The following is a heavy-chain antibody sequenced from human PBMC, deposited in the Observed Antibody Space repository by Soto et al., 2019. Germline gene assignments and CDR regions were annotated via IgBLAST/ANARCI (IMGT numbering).Heavy chain of an antibody. J-gene: IGHJ6*02. V-gene: IGHV3-33*01. Sequence: QVQLVESGGGVVQPGRSLRLSCAASGFIFSNFGMHWVRQAPAKGLEWVAVIWYDGSNEYYADSVKGRFTITKDKSKNPLYLQMTSLRAEDTAVYYCARDDIPGSAVARDSMDVSGQGTTVTVSS. D-gene: IGHD4-4*01. CDR3: ARDDIPGSAVARDSMDV. CDR1: GFIFSNFG. CDR2: IWYDGSNE.